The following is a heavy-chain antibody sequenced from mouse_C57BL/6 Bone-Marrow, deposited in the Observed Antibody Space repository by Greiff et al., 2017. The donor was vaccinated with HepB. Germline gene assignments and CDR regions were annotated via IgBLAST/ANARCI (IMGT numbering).Heavy chain of an antibody. D-gene: IGHD1-1*01. V-gene: IGHV1-20*01. Sequence: DVQLQESGPELVKPGDSVKISCKASGYSFTGYFMNWVMQSHGKSLEWIGRINPYNGDTFYNQKFKGKATLTVDKSSSTAHMELRSLTSEDSAVYYCARSGLRGLFDYWGQGTTLTVSS. CDR3: ARSGLRGLFDY. CDR2: INPYNGDT. J-gene: IGHJ2*01. CDR1: GYSFTGYF.